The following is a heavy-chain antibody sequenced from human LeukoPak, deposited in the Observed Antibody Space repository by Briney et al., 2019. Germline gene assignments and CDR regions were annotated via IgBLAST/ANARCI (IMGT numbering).Heavy chain of an antibody. D-gene: IGHD6-19*01. V-gene: IGHV4-59*01. CDR1: GGSISSYY. CDR3: ARRAVADYYYYYMDV. CDR2: IYYSGST. J-gene: IGHJ6*03. Sequence: PSETLSLTCTVSGGSISSYYWSWIRQPPGKGLEWIGYIYYSGSTNYNPSLKSRVTISVDTSKNQFSLKLSSVTAADTAVYYCARRAVADYYYYYMDVWGKGTTVTVS.